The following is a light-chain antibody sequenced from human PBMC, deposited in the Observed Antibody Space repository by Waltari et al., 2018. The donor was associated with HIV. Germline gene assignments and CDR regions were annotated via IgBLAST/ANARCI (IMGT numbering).Light chain of an antibody. CDR1: RRAVGGYNY. V-gene: IGLV2-14*01. CDR2: EVS. Sequence: QSALTQPASVSGSPGQSITIPCPGTRRAVGGYNYVSWYQQYPGKAPKLMIYEVSNRPSGVSNRFSGSKSGNTASLTISGLQAEDEADYYCSSYTSSSTLVFGGGSKLTVL. CDR3: SSYTSSSTLV. J-gene: IGLJ2*01.